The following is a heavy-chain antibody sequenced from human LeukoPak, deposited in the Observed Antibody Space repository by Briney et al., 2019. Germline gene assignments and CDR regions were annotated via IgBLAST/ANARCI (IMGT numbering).Heavy chain of an antibody. CDR1: GFTFSRDS. CDR2: INGGGSPI. Sequence: GGSLRLSCAASGFTFSRDSMNWVRQAPGKGLEWVSYINGGGSPIFYADSVRGRFTISRDNAKNSLHLQMNSLRAEDTAVYYCVRDNPRCCGVIPANIDDYWGQGTRVTVSS. CDR3: VRDNPRCCGVIPANIDDY. D-gene: IGHD2-21*01. V-gene: IGHV3-48*01. J-gene: IGHJ4*02.